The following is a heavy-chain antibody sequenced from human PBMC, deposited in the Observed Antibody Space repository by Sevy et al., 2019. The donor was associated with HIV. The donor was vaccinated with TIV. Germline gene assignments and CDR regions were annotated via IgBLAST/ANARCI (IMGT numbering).Heavy chain of an antibody. CDR1: GGTFSSYA. J-gene: IGHJ5*02. D-gene: IGHD3-22*01. CDR3: TREREMVVVSSRWFDP. CDR2: IIPIFGTA. Sequence: ASVKVSCKASGGTFSSYAISWVRQAPGQGLEWMGGIIPIFGTANYAQKFQGRVTITADKSTSTAYMELSSLRSEDTAVYYCTREREMVVVSSRWFDPWGQGTLVTVSS. V-gene: IGHV1-69*06.